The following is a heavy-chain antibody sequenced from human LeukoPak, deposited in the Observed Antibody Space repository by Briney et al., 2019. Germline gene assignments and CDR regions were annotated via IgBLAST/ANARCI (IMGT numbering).Heavy chain of an antibody. CDR3: ARDVVVTSSPDAFDI. CDR1: GGSISSSSYY. CDR2: IYYSGST. Sequence: PSETLSLTCTVSGGSISSSSYYWGWIRQPPGKGLEWIGSIYYSGSTYYNPSLKSRVSISVDTSNNQFSLSLSSVTAADTAVYYCARDVVVTSSPDAFDIWGQGTMVAVSS. V-gene: IGHV4-39*07. J-gene: IGHJ3*02. D-gene: IGHD2-21*02.